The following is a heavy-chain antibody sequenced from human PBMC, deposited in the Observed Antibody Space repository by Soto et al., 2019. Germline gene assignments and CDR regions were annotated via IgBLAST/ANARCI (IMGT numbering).Heavy chain of an antibody. J-gene: IGHJ4*02. CDR3: TKEISPRAAAATDY. Sequence: AGGSLRLSCAASGFTFSSYGMHWVRQAPGKGLEWVAVISYDGSEQHYADSVKGRFTIARDNSENTLYLQMHSLTTEDTAVYFCTKEISPRAAAATDYWGQGTLVTVSS. CDR2: ISYDGSEQ. V-gene: IGHV3-30*18. D-gene: IGHD6-13*01. CDR1: GFTFSSYG.